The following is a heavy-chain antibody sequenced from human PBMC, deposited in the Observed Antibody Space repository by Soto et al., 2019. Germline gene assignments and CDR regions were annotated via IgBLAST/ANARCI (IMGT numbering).Heavy chain of an antibody. CDR1: GFTFSSYS. CDR3: AKVKEVGAITLFDY. CDR2: ISSSSSYI. Sequence: PGGSLRLSCAASGFTFSSYSMNWVRQAPGKGLEWVSSISSSSSYIYYADSVKGRFTISRDNAKNSLYLQMNSLRAEDTAVYYCAKVKEVGAITLFDYWGQGTLVTAPQ. D-gene: IGHD1-26*01. V-gene: IGHV3-21*01. J-gene: IGHJ4*02.